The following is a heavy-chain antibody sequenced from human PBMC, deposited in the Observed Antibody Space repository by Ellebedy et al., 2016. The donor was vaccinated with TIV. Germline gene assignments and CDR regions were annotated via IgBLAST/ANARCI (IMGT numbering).Heavy chain of an antibody. CDR1: GFTFTYFG. Sequence: GESLKISCAASGFTFTYFGMHWVRQTPGKGLQWVALISSDGHAKSYADSVKGRFTISRDDSKNTLYLQMHTLRPEDTAVYYCANDREIRPLEWDGLDGWGQGTTGTVS. CDR2: ISSDGHAK. CDR3: ANDREIRPLEWDGLDG. J-gene: IGHJ6*02. V-gene: IGHV3-30*18. D-gene: IGHD3-3*01.